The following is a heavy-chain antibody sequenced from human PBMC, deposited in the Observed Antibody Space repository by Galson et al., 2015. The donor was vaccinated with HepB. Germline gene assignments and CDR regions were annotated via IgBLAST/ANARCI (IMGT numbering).Heavy chain of an antibody. J-gene: IGHJ4*02. D-gene: IGHD1-26*01. Sequence: SLRLSCAASGFTFSSYGMHWVRQAPGKGLEWVAVISYDGSNKYYADSVKGRFTISRDNSKNTLYLQMNSLRAEDTAVYYCATRRGGSYSRADYFDYWGQGTLVTVSS. CDR3: ATRRGGSYSRADYFDY. V-gene: IGHV3-30*03. CDR2: ISYDGSNK. CDR1: GFTFSSYG.